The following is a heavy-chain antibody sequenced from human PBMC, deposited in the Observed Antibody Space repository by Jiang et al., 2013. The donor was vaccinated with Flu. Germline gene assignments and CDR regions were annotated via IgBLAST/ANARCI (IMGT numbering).Heavy chain of an antibody. J-gene: IGHJ4*02. CDR2: IYWNDDK. CDR3: VKGENWNYAGYFDY. D-gene: IGHD1-7*01. Sequence: VKPTQTLTLTCTFSGFSLSTSGVGVGWIRQPPGKALEWLALIYWNDDKRYSPSLKSRLTITKDTSKNQVVLTMTNMDPVDTATYYCVKGENWNYAGYFDYWGQGTLV. CDR1: GFSLSTSGVG. V-gene: IGHV2-5*04.